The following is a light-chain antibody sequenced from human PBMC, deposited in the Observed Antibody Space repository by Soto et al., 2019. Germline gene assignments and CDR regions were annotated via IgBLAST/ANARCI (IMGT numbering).Light chain of an antibody. CDR1: QSVSSSY. V-gene: IGKV3-20*01. Sequence: EIVLTQSPGTLSLSPGERATLSCRASQSVSSSYLAWYQQKPGQAPRLLIYDASSMATGIPDRFSGSGSGTDFTLTISRLEPEDFAVYYCQQYGSPPYTFGQGTKLEIK. J-gene: IGKJ2*01. CDR2: DAS. CDR3: QQYGSPPYT.